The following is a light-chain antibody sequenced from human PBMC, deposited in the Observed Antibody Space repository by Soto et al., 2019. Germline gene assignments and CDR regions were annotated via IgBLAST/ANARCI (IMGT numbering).Light chain of an antibody. CDR3: MQGTHWPIT. CDR2: KVS. Sequence: DIVMTQSPLSLPVTHGEPASISCRSSQRLLHSNGYNYLDWFQQRPGRSPRRLIYKVSNRDSGVPARFSGSGSGTDFALKISRVEAEDVGVYYCMQGTHWPITFGQGTRLEIK. J-gene: IGKJ5*01. V-gene: IGKV2-30*02. CDR1: QRLLHSNGYNY.